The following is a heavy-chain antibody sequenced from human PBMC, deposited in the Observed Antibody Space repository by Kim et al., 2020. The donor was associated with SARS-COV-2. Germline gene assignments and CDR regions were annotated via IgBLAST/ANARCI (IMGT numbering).Heavy chain of an antibody. CDR1: GGSISSGGYY. CDR3: ARGGSGSTLGAFDI. CDR2: IYYSGST. Sequence: SETLSLTCTVSGGSISSGGYYWSWIRQHPGKGLEWIGYIYYSGSTYYNPSLKSRVTISVDTSKNQFSLKLSSVTAADTAVYYCARGGSGSTLGAFDIWGQGTMVTVSS. V-gene: IGHV4-31*03. J-gene: IGHJ3*02. D-gene: IGHD3-10*01.